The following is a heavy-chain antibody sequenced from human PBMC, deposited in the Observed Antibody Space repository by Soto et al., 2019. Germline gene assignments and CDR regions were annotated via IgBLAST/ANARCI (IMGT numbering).Heavy chain of an antibody. CDR3: ARVRGPHTVTNSGPPSPYYYYGMDV. CDR1: GYTFTSYG. J-gene: IGHJ6*02. CDR2: ISAYNGNT. Sequence: GASVKVSCKASGYTFTSYGISWVRQAPGQGLEWMGWISAYNGNTNYAQKLQGRVTITTDTSTSTAYMELRSLRSDDTAVYYCARVRGPHTVTNSGPPSPYYYYGMDVWGQGTTVTVSS. V-gene: IGHV1-18*01. D-gene: IGHD4-4*01.